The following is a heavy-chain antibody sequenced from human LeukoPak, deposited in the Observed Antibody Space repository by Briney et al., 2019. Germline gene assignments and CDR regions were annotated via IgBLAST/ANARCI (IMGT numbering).Heavy chain of an antibody. CDR3: AREGGYCSGGSCYIWGAFDI. J-gene: IGHJ3*02. CDR2: ISYDGSNK. D-gene: IGHD2-15*01. CDR1: GFTFSSYA. Sequence: GGSLRLSCAASGFTFSSYAMHWVRQAPGKGLEWVAVISYDGSNKYYADSVKGRFTISRDSSKNTLYLQMNSLRAEDTAVYYCAREGGYCSGGSCYIWGAFDIWGQGTMVTVSS. V-gene: IGHV3-30*04.